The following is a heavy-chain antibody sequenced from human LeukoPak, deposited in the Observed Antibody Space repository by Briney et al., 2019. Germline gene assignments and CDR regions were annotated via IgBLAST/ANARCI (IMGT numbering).Heavy chain of an antibody. V-gene: IGHV3-7*01. CDR3: AMNWNVPPRDY. Sequence: GGSLRLSCAASGITFRSYWMNWVRQAPGKGLEWVASINQDGSGKNYVDSVKGRFTVSGANAKKYLQMNSLRAEDTAVYYCAMNWNVPPRDYWGQGTLVTVSS. CDR2: INQDGSGK. CDR1: GITFRSYW. J-gene: IGHJ4*02. D-gene: IGHD1-1*01.